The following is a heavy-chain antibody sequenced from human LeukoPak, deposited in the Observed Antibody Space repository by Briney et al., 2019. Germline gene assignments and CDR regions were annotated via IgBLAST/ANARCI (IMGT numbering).Heavy chain of an antibody. D-gene: IGHD2-2*01. Sequence: ASVKVSCKASGYTFTSYYMHWVRQAPGQGLEWMGIINPSGGSTSYAQKFQGRVAMTRDMSTSTVYMELSSLRSEDTAVYYCARDLPAAINYYYYYMDVWGKGTTVTVSS. J-gene: IGHJ6*03. CDR1: GYTFTSYY. CDR3: ARDLPAAINYYYYYMDV. CDR2: INPSGGST. V-gene: IGHV1-46*01.